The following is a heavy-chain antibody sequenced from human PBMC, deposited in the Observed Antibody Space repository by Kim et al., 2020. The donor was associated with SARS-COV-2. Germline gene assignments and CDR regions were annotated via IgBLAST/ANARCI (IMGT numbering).Heavy chain of an antibody. J-gene: IGHJ5*02. CDR2: ISDTGVTT. CDR3: AKTKRQWVNWFDP. Sequence: GGSLRLSCVASGFTLSSYAMSWVRQAPGKGLEWVSAISDTGVTTYYADSVKGRFTISRDNSKNTLYLQMNSLRAEDTAVYYCAKTKRQWVNWFDPWGQGARVTVSS. CDR1: GFTLSSYA. D-gene: IGHD6-19*01. V-gene: IGHV3-23*01.